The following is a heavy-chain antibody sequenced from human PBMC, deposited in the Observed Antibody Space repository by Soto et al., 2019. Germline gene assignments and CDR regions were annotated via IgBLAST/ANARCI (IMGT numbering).Heavy chain of an antibody. V-gene: IGHV4-4*07. CDR2: IYTSGSP. CDR3: ASTGRYDSSGSPHFDY. CDR1: GGFINSYY. D-gene: IGHD3-22*01. J-gene: IGHJ4*02. Sequence: PSETLSLTCTVSGGFINSYYWSWIRQPAGKGLEWIGQIYTSGSPNYNPSLKSRVTMSVDTSKNQFSLNLSSVTAADTAVYYCASTGRYDSSGSPHFDYWGQGTLVTVSS.